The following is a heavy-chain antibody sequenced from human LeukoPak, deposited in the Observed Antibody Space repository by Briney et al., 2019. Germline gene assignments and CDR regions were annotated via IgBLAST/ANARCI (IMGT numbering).Heavy chain of an antibody. CDR3: ARGSVLRHFNY. CDR1: GGSISSYY. V-gene: IGHV4-39*01. Sequence: ASETLSLTCTVSGGSISSYYWGWIRQPPGKGLEWIGSIYYSGSTYYNPSLKSRVTISVDTSKNQFSLKLSSVTAADTAVYYCARGSVLRHFNYWGQGTLVTVSS. J-gene: IGHJ4*02. CDR2: IYYSGST. D-gene: IGHD3-3*01.